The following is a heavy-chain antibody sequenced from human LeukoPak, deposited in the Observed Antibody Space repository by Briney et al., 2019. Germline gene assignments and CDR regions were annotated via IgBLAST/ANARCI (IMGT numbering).Heavy chain of an antibody. CDR2: IIMSGTAT. Sequence: PGGALRLSCASSVVTFSDYYMSWRRQGPGKGGGCGSYIIMSGTATYYPDCVKRRFTISRENATNSMYLQMNSLRDEATAVYYCARRRDRGSLQQFDLWGQGTLVTVSS. J-gene: IGHJ4*02. V-gene: IGHV3-11*01. CDR3: ARRRDRGSLQQFDL. D-gene: IGHD1-26*01. CDR1: VVTFSDYY.